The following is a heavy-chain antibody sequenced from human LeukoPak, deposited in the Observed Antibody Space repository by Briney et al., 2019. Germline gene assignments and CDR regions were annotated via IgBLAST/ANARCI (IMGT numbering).Heavy chain of an antibody. CDR3: ARVAYSSSWYGDNWFDP. Sequence: ASVKVSFKSSVYTFTEYYMHWVRQAPGQGLEWMGWINPNSGGKNSAQKFQGRVTMTRDTSISTAYMELSRLRSDETAVYYCARVAYSSSWYGDNWFDPWGQGTLVTVSS. V-gene: IGHV1-2*02. J-gene: IGHJ5*02. D-gene: IGHD6-13*01. CDR2: INPNSGGK. CDR1: VYTFTEYY.